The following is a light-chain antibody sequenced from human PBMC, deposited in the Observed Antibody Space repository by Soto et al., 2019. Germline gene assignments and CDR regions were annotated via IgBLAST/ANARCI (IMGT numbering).Light chain of an antibody. V-gene: IGLV1-36*01. CDR1: NSNIGSNA. Sequence: QSVLTQSPSVSGAPRQSVNISCSGNNSNIGSNAVHWYQQLPGKAPKLLMYYNDMLPSGVSDRFSGSKSGTSASLAFSGLQSEDEGDYYCATWDDRLTAWVFGGGTKVTVL. J-gene: IGLJ3*02. CDR3: ATWDDRLTAWV. CDR2: YND.